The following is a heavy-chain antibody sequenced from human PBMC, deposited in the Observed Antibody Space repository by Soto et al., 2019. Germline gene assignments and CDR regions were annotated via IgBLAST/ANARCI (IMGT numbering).Heavy chain of an antibody. V-gene: IGHV4-31*03. CDR2: IYYSGST. CDR1: GGSISSGGYY. CDR3: ARDTDYYDSSAHGSYNWFDP. D-gene: IGHD3-22*01. J-gene: IGHJ5*02. Sequence: SETLSLTCTVSGGSISSGGYYWSWTRQHPGKGLEWIGYIYYSGSTYYNPSLKSRVTISVDTSKNQFSLKLSSVTAADTAVYYCARDTDYYDSSAHGSYNWFDPWGQGTLVTVAS.